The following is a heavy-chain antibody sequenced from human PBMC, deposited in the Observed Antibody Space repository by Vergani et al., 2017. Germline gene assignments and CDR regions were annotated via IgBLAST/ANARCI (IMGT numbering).Heavy chain of an antibody. D-gene: IGHD3-22*01. J-gene: IGHJ4*02. CDR2: IYHSGST. CDR1: GYSISSGYY. V-gene: IGHV4-38-2*02. Sequence: QVQLQESGPGLVKPSETLSLTCTVSGYSISSGYYWGWIRQPPGKGLEWIGSIYHSGSTYYNPSLKSRVTISVDTSKNQFSLKLSSVTAADTAVYYCARDQAYYYDSSGYYYAHFDYWGQGTLVTVSS. CDR3: ARDQAYYYDSSGYYYAHFDY.